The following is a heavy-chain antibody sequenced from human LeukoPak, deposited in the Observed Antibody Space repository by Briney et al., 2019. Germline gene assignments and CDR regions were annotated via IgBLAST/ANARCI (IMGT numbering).Heavy chain of an antibody. D-gene: IGHD2-15*01. CDR3: ARHALGYCSGGRCPVPYYYYMDV. V-gene: IGHV4-39*01. CDR2: FYYRGRS. Sequence: SETLSPTCTVSGGSISSSSYYWGWIRQPPGKGLEWIGSFYYRGRSYNNPSLKSRVTISVDTSKNQFSLKLTSVTAADTAVYYCARHALGYCSGGRCPVPYYYYMDVWGKGTTVTVSS. J-gene: IGHJ6*03. CDR1: GGSISSSSYY.